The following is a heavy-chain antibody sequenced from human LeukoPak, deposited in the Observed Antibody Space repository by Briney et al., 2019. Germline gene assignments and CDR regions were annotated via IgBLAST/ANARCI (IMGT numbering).Heavy chain of an antibody. V-gene: IGHV4-31*03. Sequence: PSQTLSLTCTVSGGSISDGGYYWSWIRQHPGKGLEWIGYIYNSWSTAYNPSLKSRGTISLDTSKNQFSLEMNSVTAADTAVYYCARVDTSAWSYYFDYWGQGTLVTVSS. CDR3: ARVDTSAWSYYFDY. J-gene: IGHJ4*02. CDR2: IYNSWST. D-gene: IGHD2-2*01. CDR1: GGSISDGGYY.